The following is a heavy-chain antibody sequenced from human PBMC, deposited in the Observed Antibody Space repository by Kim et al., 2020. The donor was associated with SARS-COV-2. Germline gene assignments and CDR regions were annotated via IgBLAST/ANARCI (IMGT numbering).Heavy chain of an antibody. CDR1: GFTFSSYW. V-gene: IGHV3-7*01. D-gene: IGHD6-19*01. Sequence: GGSLRLSCAASGFTFSSYWMTWVRQAPGKGLEWVANIKQDGNQKYSVDSVQGRFTISRDNAKNSLSLQMNSLRAEATAMYYCESAGDLYGSGKDAFDILG. CDR2: IKQDGNQK. CDR3: ESAGDLYGSGKDAFDI. J-gene: IGHJ3*02.